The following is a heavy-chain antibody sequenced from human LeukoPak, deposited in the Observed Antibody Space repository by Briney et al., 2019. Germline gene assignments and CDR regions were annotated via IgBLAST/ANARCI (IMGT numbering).Heavy chain of an antibody. J-gene: IGHJ4*02. Sequence: SETLSLTCAVSGGSISSSNWWSWVRQPPGKGLEWIGEIYHSGSTNYNPSLKSRVTISVDTSKNQFSLKLSSVTAADTAVYYCARGRRYYDSSGYSLYYFDYWGQGTLVTVSS. CDR3: ARGRRYYDSSGYSLYYFDY. CDR1: GGSISSSNW. V-gene: IGHV4-4*02. D-gene: IGHD3-22*01. CDR2: IYHSGST.